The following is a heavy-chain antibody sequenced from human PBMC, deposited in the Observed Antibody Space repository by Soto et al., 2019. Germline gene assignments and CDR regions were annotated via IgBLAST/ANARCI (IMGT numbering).Heavy chain of an antibody. CDR2: IYHSVST. V-gene: IGHV4-30-2*01. Sequence: PSETLSLTCAVSGGSISSGGYSWSWIRQPPGKGLEWIGYIYHSVSTYYNPSLKSRVTISVDRSKNQFSLKLSSVTAADTAVYYCARGGAGTRHPDDAFDIWGQGTMVTVSS. D-gene: IGHD6-19*01. CDR3: ARGGAGTRHPDDAFDI. CDR1: GGSISSGGYS. J-gene: IGHJ3*02.